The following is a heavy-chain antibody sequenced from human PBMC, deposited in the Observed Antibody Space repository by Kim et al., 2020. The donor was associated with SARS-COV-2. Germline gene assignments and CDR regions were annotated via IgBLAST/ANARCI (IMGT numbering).Heavy chain of an antibody. J-gene: IGHJ4*02. CDR3: ARAREGACDY. CDR2: DT. Sequence: DTYYADSVKGRFTISRENARSSVFLQMNSLRAVDTAVYYCARAREGACDYWGQGTLVTVSS. D-gene: IGHD6-6*01. V-gene: IGHV3-13*01.